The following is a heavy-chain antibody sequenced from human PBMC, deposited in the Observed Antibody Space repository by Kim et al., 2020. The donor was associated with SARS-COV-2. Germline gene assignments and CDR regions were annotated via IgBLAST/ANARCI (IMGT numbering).Heavy chain of an antibody. CDR3: TKTPIN. CDR2: IRSKANSYAT. J-gene: IGHJ4*02. Sequence: GGSLRLSCAASGFIFSGSVIHWVRQASGKGLEWVGRIRSKANSYATTYAASVKGRFTISRDDSKNTAYLQMNSLKTEDTALYYCTKTPINWGQGTLVNVS. V-gene: IGHV3-73*01. CDR1: GFIFSGSV.